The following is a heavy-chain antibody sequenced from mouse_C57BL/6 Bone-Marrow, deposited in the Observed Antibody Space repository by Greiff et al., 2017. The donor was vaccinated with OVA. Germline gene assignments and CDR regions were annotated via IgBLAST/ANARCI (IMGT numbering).Heavy chain of an antibody. Sequence: VQLQQPGAELVKPGASVKMSCKASGYTFTSYWITWVKQRPGQGLEWIGDIYPGSGSTKYNEKFKSKATLTVDTSSSTAYMQLSSLTSEDSAVYYCAILYYYGPEGGYWGQGTTLTVSS. CDR1: GYTFTSYW. D-gene: IGHD1-1*01. CDR2: IYPGSGST. V-gene: IGHV1-55*01. J-gene: IGHJ2*01. CDR3: AILYYYGPEGGY.